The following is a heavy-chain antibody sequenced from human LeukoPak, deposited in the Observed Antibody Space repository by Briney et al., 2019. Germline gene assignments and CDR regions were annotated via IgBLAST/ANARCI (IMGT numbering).Heavy chain of an antibody. Sequence: GGSLRLSCAASGFTFSSYGMNWVRQAPGKGLEWVSYISSSSGTIYYADSVKGRFTISRDDGRQSLYLQMNNLRVEDTAVYYCAREVGAMHYWGQGTLVTVSS. CDR1: GFTFSSYG. CDR3: AREVGAMHY. CDR2: ISSSSGTI. D-gene: IGHD1-26*01. J-gene: IGHJ4*02. V-gene: IGHV3-48*01.